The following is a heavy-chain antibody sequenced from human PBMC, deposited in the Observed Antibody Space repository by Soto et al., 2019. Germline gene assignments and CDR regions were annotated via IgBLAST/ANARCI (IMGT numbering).Heavy chain of an antibody. J-gene: IGHJ4*02. CDR1: GYSFNTYW. V-gene: IGHV5-51*01. CDR3: ARRTGLLYSD. CDR2: IYPDDSDI. D-gene: IGHD2-21*01. Sequence: GESLKISCKGSGYSFNTYWIGWVRQMPGKGLEWIGVIYPDDSDIRYSPSFQGQVTVSADKSISTAYLQWSSLKASDSGIYYCARRTGLLYSDWGQGTLVTVSS.